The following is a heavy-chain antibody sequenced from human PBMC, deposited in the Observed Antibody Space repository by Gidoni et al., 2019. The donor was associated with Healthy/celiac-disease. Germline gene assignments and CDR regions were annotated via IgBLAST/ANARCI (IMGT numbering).Heavy chain of an antibody. CDR3: AKSWQTRTGSWDNSRELRYYYYGMDV. V-gene: IGHV3-23*01. CDR2: ISGSGGST. J-gene: IGHJ6*02. D-gene: IGHD1-26*01. CDR1: GFTFSSYA. Sequence: EVQLLESGGGLVQPGGSLRLSCAASGFTFSSYAMSWVRQAPGKGLEWVSAISGSGGSTYYADSVKGRFTISRDNSKNTLYLQMNSLRAEDTAVYYCAKSWQTRTGSWDNSRELRYYYYGMDVWGQGTTVTVSS.